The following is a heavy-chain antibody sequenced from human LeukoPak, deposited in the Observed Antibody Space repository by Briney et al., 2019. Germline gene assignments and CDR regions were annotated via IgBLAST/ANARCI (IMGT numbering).Heavy chain of an antibody. J-gene: IGHJ4*02. Sequence: GASVKVSCKTSGYTFTTYTIAWVRQAPGQGLEWIGWISPYSSNTDYTHKLQGRITVTTDTSTSTAYMELRSLRSDDAALYYCAGGTRQQLGYWGQGTLVTVSS. D-gene: IGHD6-13*01. CDR1: GYTFTTYT. CDR2: ISPYSSNT. V-gene: IGHV1-18*04. CDR3: AGGTRQQLGY.